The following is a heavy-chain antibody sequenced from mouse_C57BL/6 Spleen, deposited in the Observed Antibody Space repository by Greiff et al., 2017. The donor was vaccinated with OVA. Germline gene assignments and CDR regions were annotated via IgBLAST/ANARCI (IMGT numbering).Heavy chain of an antibody. CDR1: GYSFTDYN. J-gene: IGHJ4*01. CDR3: ARRDGYYVDYAMDY. V-gene: IGHV1-39*01. D-gene: IGHD2-3*01. Sequence: VQLKESGPELVKPGASVKISCKASGYSFTDYNMNWVKQSNGKSLEWIGVINPNYGTTSYNQKFKGKATLTVDQSSSTAYMQLNSLTSEDSAVYYCARRDGYYVDYAMDYWGQGTSVTVSS. CDR2: INPNYGTT.